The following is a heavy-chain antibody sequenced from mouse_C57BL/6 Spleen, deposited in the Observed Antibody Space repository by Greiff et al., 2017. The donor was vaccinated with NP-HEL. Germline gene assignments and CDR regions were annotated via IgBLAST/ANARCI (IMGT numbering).Heavy chain of an antibody. V-gene: IGHV2-2*01. CDR3: ARNDYGSSYPFAY. Sequence: VMLVESGPGLVQPSQSLSITCTVSGFSLTSYGVHWVRQSPGKGLEWLGVIWSGGSTDYNAAFISRLSISKDNSKSQVFFKMNSLQADDTAIYYCARNDYGSSYPFAYWGQGTLVTVSA. CDR2: IWSGGST. D-gene: IGHD1-1*01. CDR1: GFSLTSYG. J-gene: IGHJ3*01.